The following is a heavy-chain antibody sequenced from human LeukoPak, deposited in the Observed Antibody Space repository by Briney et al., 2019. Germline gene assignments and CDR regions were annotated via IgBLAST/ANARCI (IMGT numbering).Heavy chain of an antibody. Sequence: SETLPPTVTVSGGSIRSDGYYWSWIRQHPGKGLEWIAYIYHSGSTYYNPSLKSQTTRSVDTSKNQFSLKLTSVTAADTAVYYCARDSGSGARGHDYWGQGNPVTVSS. V-gene: IGHV4-31*01. D-gene: IGHD3-10*01. CDR1: GGSIRSDGYY. CDR2: IYHSGST. CDR3: ARDSGSGARGHDY. J-gene: IGHJ4*02.